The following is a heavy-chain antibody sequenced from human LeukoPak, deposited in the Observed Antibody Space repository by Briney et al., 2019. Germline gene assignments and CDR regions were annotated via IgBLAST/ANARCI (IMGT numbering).Heavy chain of an antibody. V-gene: IGHV3-33*01. CDR2: IWYDGTNK. CDR3: ARYHLNWNEPPFDL. D-gene: IGHD1-20*01. CDR1: GFFFSSYG. J-gene: IGHJ5*02. Sequence: PVGSLRLSCAASGFFFSSYGMQWVRQAPGKGLEWVALIWYDGTNKYYADSVKGRFTISRDNSKNTLYLQMNSLRADDAAVYYCARYHLNWNEPPFDLWGQGTLVAVFS.